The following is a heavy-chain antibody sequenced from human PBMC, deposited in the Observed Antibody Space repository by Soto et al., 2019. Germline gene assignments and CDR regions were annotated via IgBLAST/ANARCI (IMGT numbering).Heavy chain of an antibody. D-gene: IGHD3-10*01. CDR2: MGYNGFT. CDR1: GGPMNNYY. CDR3: ARQGFGELHGLVDV. V-gene: IGHV4-59*08. J-gene: IGHJ6*02. Sequence: QVQLQESGPGLVKPSETLSLTCTISGGPMNNYYCSWFRQPRGQGLEWIGYMGYNGFTRYNHSLRSRVAISLDTAKKQFSLNLSSVTAADTALYYCARQGFGELHGLVDVWGQGITVTVSS.